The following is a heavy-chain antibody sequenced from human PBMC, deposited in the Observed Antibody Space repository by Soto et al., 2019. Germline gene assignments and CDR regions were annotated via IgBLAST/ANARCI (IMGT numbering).Heavy chain of an antibody. CDR1: GGTFSSYT. CDR3: ARGLPSAGTGGNCFDP. D-gene: IGHD6-13*01. CDR2: IIPILGIA. V-gene: IGHV1-69*02. J-gene: IGHJ5*02. Sequence: QVQLVQSGAEVKKPGSSVKVSCKASGGTFSSYTISWVRQAPGQGLEWMGRIIPILGIANYAQKFQGRVTITADKSTRTADMELSSLRSEDTAVYYCARGLPSAGTGGNCFDPWGQGTLVTVAS.